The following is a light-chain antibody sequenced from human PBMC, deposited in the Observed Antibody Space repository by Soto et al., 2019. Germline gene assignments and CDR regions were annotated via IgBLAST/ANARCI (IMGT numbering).Light chain of an antibody. CDR3: QQYDNWPRP. Sequence: EVVMTQSPATLSVSPGERVSLSCRASQSVSNNLAWYQQKPGQAPRLLMYGASTRATGIPARFSGSGSGTEFTFTISSLQSEDVAIYYCQQYDNWPRPFGQGTKVEIK. J-gene: IGKJ1*01. V-gene: IGKV3-15*01. CDR1: QSVSNN. CDR2: GAS.